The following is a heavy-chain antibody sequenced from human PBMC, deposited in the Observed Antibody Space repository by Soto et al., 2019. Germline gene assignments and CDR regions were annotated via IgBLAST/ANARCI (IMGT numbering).Heavy chain of an antibody. J-gene: IGHJ5*02. CDR3: ARGFYDCSPGYSWFDP. CDR2: IYYNGNT. Sequence: SAGTTRRDWWSVCRLLPGKGLEWIGYIYYNGNTNYNPSLKSRVTISVDTSKNQFSLKLSSVTAADTAVYYCARGFYDCSPGYSWFDPSGQGTLVTVS. V-gene: IGHV4-59*12. CDR1: AGTTRRDW. D-gene: IGHD3-3*01.